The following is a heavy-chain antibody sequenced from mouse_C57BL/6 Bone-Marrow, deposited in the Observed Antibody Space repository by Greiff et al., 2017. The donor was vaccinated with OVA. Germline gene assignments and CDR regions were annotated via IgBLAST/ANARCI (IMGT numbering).Heavy chain of an antibody. CDR1: GYAFSSSW. V-gene: IGHV1-82*01. CDR2: IYPGDGDT. D-gene: IGHD1-1*01. CDR3: ARGGYHYGSSYGY. Sequence: QVQLKQSGPELVKPGASVKISCKASGYAFSSSWMNWVKQRPGKGLEWIGRIYPGDGDTNYNGKFKGKATLTADKSSSTAYMQLSSLTSEDSAVYFCARGGYHYGSSYGYWGQGTTLTVSS. J-gene: IGHJ2*01.